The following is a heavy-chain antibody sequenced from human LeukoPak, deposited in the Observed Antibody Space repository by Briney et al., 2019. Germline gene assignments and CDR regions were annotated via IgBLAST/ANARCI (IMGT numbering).Heavy chain of an antibody. V-gene: IGHV3-48*03. D-gene: IGHD4-23*01. J-gene: IGHJ4*01. CDR2: ISSSGSTI. CDR3: STGPRSLPY. Sequence: GGSLRLSCAASGFTFSSYEMNWVRQAPGKGLEWVSYISSSGSTIYYADSVKGRFTIPRDNAKNSLYLQMNSLRPEDTALYYCSTGPRSLPYWGPGTLVTVSS. CDR1: GFTFSSYE.